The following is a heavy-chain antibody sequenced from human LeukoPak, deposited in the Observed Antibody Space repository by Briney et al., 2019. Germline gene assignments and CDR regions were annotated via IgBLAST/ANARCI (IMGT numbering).Heavy chain of an antibody. CDR3: AGVGKRTAAGIHFDY. CDR2: ISAYNGNT. D-gene: IGHD6-13*01. J-gene: IGHJ4*02. CDR1: GYTFTSYG. V-gene: IGHV1-18*01. Sequence: GASVKVSCKASGYTFTSYGISWVRQAPGRGLEWMGWISAYNGNTNYAQKLQGRVTMTTDTSTSTAYMELRSLRSDDTAVYYCAGVGKRTAAGIHFDYWGQGTLVTVSS.